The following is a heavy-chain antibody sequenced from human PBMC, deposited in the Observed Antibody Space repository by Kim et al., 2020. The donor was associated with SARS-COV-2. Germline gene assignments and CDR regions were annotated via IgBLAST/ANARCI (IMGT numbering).Heavy chain of an antibody. CDR1: GFTFSVSA. CDR3: TRQSSSPDH. D-gene: IGHD6-13*01. CDR2: TRSNADGYAT. Sequence: GGSLRLSCAASGFTFSVSAMHWVRQSSGKGLEWVGRTRSNADGYATTYAASVKGRFTIPRDDSKNTAYLQMDSLKTEDSAVYYCTRQSSSPDHWGQGTLVTVSS. J-gene: IGHJ4*02. V-gene: IGHV3-73*01.